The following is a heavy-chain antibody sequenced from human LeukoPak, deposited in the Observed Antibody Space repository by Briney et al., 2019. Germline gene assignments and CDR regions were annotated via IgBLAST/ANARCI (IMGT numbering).Heavy chain of an antibody. CDR3: ARGLPIFSVAAAGGNDAFDI. Sequence: GGSLRLSCAASGFTFSSYGMHWVRQAPGKGLEWVAFIRYDGSNKYYADSVKGRFTISRDNPKNTLYLQMNSLRAEDTAVYYCARGLPIFSVAAAGGNDAFDIWGQGTMVTVSS. D-gene: IGHD6-13*01. V-gene: IGHV3-30*02. J-gene: IGHJ3*02. CDR2: IRYDGSNK. CDR1: GFTFSSYG.